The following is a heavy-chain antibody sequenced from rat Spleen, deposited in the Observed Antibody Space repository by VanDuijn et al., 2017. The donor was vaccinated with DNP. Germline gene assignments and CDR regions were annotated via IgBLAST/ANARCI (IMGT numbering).Heavy chain of an antibody. CDR1: GFTFSDYD. CDR3: ARGVYHYSSYISHWFAH. Sequence: EVQLVESGGGLVEPGRSLKLSCAASGFTFSDYDMAWVRQAPTKGLEWVASISTSGGSTYFRDSVKGRFTVSRDNAKRTLYLQVDSLRSEDTATYYCARGVYHYSSYISHWFAHWGQGTLVTVSS. D-gene: IGHD1-2*01. V-gene: IGHV5-25*01. J-gene: IGHJ3*01. CDR2: ISTSGGST.